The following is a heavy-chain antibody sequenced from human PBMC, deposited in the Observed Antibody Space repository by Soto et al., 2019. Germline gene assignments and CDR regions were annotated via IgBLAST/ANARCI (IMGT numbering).Heavy chain of an antibody. CDR3: ARGVSKLRFVTGTTFWDY. V-gene: IGHV4-31*03. CDR2: IYYSGST. D-gene: IGHD1-20*01. Sequence: QVQLQESGPGLVKPSQTLSLTCTVSGGSISSGGYYWSWIRQHPGKGLEWIGYIYYSGSTYYNPSLKSRVTISVDTSKNQFSLKLSSVTAADTAVYYCARGVSKLRFVTGTTFWDYWGQGTLVTVSS. J-gene: IGHJ4*02. CDR1: GGSISSGGYY.